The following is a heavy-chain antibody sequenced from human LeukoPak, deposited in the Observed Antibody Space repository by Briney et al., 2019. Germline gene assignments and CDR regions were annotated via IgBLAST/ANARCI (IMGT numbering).Heavy chain of an antibody. V-gene: IGHV3-30*18. CDR1: GFTFSSYG. J-gene: IGHJ4*02. Sequence: GGSLRLSCAASGFTFSSYGMHWVRQAPGKGLEWVAVISYDGSNKYCADSVKGRFTISRDNSKNTLYLQMNSLRAEDTAVYYCAKAERGAVGDYWGQGTLVTVSS. CDR3: AKAERGAVGDY. CDR2: ISYDGSNK. D-gene: IGHD1-26*01.